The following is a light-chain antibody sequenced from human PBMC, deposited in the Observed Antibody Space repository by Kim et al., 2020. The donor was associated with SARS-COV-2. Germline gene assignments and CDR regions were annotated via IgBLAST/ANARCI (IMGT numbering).Light chain of an antibody. CDR2: AAS. CDR3: QKYDSAPWT. J-gene: IGKJ1*01. V-gene: IGKV1-27*01. Sequence: SAAVGDWVTITCRARQDIANYLAWYQQKPGKVPKLLVYAASALKSGVPSRFSGNRSGIDFTLTISNLQPEDVATYYCQKYDSAPWTFGQGTKLEI. CDR1: QDIANY.